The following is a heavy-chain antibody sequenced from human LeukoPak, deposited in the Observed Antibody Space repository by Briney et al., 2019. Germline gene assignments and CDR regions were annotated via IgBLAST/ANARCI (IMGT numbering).Heavy chain of an antibody. D-gene: IGHD1-26*01. V-gene: IGHV1-46*01. Sequence: GASVKVSCKASGYTFTSYYMHWVRQAPGQGLEWMGIINPSGSSTSYAQKFQGRVTMTRDTSTSTVYMELSSLRSEDTAVYYCARDGGSYLNNYYYYGMDVWGQGTTVTVSS. J-gene: IGHJ6*02. CDR3: ARDGGSYLNNYYYYGMDV. CDR2: INPSGSST. CDR1: GYTFTSYY.